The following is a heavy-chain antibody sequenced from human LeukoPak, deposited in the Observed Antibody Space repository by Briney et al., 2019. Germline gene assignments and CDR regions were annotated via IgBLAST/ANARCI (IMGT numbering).Heavy chain of an antibody. D-gene: IGHD5-18*01. Sequence: GASVKVSCKASGYTFTGYYMHWVRQAPGQGLEWMGIINPSGGSTSYAQKFQGRVTMTRDMSTSTVYMELSSLRSEDTAVYYCARRGYSYGTDYYYYYYMDVWGKGTTVTVSS. V-gene: IGHV1-46*01. CDR3: ARRGYSYGTDYYYYYYMDV. CDR2: INPSGGST. CDR1: GYTFTGYY. J-gene: IGHJ6*03.